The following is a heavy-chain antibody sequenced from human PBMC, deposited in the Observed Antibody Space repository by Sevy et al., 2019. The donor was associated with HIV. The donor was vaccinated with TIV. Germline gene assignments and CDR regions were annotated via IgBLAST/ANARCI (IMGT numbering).Heavy chain of an antibody. CDR1: GLMFSTYE. Sequence: GGSLRLSCAASGLMFSTYEMNWVRQAPGKGLEWVSFISYSGDTLHYTDSVQGRFTISRDNARNSLYLQMDSLRVEDTGVYYCTTRDPFTMRALAYWGQGTLVTVSS. D-gene: IGHD2-2*01. CDR2: ISYSGDTL. J-gene: IGHJ4*02. CDR3: TTRDPFTMRALAY. V-gene: IGHV3-48*03.